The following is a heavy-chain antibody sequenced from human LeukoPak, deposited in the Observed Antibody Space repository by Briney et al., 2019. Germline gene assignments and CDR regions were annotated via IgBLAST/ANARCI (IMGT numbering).Heavy chain of an antibody. Sequence: QTLSLSCTLSGGSLSSGDSYWSCVRPPPGKGLEWIGYIYYSGSTYYNPSLKSRVTISVDTSKNQFSLKLSSVTAADTAVYYCARDSADTAMALYYYYMDVWGKGTTVTVSS. CDR3: ARDSADTAMALYYYYMDV. CDR2: IYYSGST. J-gene: IGHJ6*03. V-gene: IGHV4-30-4*08. CDR1: GGSLSSGDSY. D-gene: IGHD5-18*01.